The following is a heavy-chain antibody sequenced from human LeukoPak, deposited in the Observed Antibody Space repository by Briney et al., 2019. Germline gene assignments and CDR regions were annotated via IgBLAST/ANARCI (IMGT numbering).Heavy chain of an antibody. J-gene: IGHJ5*01. CDR3: ASAKSARSGVLWFDY. CDR1: GGSISSSTYY. V-gene: IGHV4-39*01. CDR2: IYNSGST. Sequence: SETLSLTCTVSGGSISSSTYYWGWIRQPPGKGLEWIGNIYNSGSTYYSPSLKSRVTISVDTSKNQFSLKLSSVTAADTAVYYCASAKSARSGVLWFDYWGQGTLVTVSS. D-gene: IGHD2/OR15-2a*01.